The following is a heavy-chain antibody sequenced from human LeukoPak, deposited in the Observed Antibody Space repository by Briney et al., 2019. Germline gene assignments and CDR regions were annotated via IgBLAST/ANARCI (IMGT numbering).Heavy chain of an antibody. CDR2: IIQDGSEK. CDR3: AKDISSGYSLDY. Sequence: PGGSLRLSCAASGFTFSSYWMSWVRQAPGKGLEWVANIIQDGSEKYYVDSVKGRFTISRDNAKNSLYLQMNSLRAEDTALYYCAKDISSGYSLDYWGQGTLVTVSS. CDR1: GFTFSSYW. D-gene: IGHD6-13*01. V-gene: IGHV3-7*03. J-gene: IGHJ4*02.